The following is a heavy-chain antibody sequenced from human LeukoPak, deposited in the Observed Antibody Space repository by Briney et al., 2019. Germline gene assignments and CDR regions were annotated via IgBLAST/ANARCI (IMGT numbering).Heavy chain of an antibody. D-gene: IGHD3-10*01. CDR3: ARVYGYSGYYFDY. CDR2: MNPNSGNT. CDR1: GYTFTSYD. J-gene: IGHJ4*02. Sequence: GASVKVSCKASGYTFTSYDINWVRQATGQGLEWMGWMNPNSGNTGYAQKFQGRVTMTRNTSISTAYMELGSLRSEDTAVYYCARVYGYSGYYFDYWGQGTLVTVSS. V-gene: IGHV1-8*01.